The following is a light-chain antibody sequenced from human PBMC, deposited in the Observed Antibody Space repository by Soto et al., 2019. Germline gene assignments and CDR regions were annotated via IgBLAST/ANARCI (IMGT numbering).Light chain of an antibody. CDR3: HQSYNTPYT. V-gene: IGKV1-39*01. CDR2: VAS. CDR1: RTVYKY. Sequence: DIQMTQSPSSLSASVGDRVTITCRASRTVYKYLNWYQQKPGKAPKLLIYVASNLQSAVPSRFSGSGFETDFILTIDDLQPEDFGTYYCHQSYNTPYTFGQGTKLEIK. J-gene: IGKJ2*01.